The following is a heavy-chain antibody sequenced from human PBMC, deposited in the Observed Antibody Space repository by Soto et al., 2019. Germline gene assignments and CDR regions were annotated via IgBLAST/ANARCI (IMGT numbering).Heavy chain of an antibody. V-gene: IGHV3-23*01. D-gene: IGHD2-2*01. CDR3: AKVRGYCSSTSCPQITANNAFDI. J-gene: IGHJ3*02. CDR2: ISGSGGST. Sequence: GGSLRLSCAASGFTFSSYAMSWVRQAPGKGLEWVSAISGSGGSTYYADSVKGRFTISRDNSKNTLYLQMNSLRAEDTAVYYCAKVRGYCSSTSCPQITANNAFDIWGQGTMVTVSS. CDR1: GFTFSSYA.